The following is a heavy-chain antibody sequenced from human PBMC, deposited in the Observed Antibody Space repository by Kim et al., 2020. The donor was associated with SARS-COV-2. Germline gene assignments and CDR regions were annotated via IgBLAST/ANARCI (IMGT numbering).Heavy chain of an antibody. CDR3: ARGGGMSSGWYDYYYYYGMDV. CDR1: GGSFSGYY. V-gene: IGHV4-34*01. CDR2: INHSGST. J-gene: IGHJ6*02. Sequence: SETLSLTCAVYGGSFSGYYWSWIRQPPGKGLEWIGEINHSGSTNYNPSLKSRVTISVDTSKNQFSLKLSSVTAADTAVYYCARGGGMSSGWYDYYYYYGMDVWGQGTTVTVSS. D-gene: IGHD6-19*01.